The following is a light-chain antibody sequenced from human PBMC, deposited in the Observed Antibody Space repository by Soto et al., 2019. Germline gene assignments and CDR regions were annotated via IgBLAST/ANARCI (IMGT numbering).Light chain of an antibody. Sequence: EIVLTQSPGTLSLSPGERATLSCRASQSVSSSYLAWYQQKPGQAPRLLIYGASSRATGIPDRFSGSGSGTDFNLTIRRLEPEDFAVDYCQQYGSSPWSFGRGTKVEIK. CDR1: QSVSSSY. CDR3: QQYGSSPWS. J-gene: IGKJ1*01. V-gene: IGKV3-20*01. CDR2: GAS.